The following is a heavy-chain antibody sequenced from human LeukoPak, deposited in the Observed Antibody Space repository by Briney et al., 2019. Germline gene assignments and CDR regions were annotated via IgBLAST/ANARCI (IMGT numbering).Heavy chain of an antibody. CDR3: AKDRVARGEYFDY. J-gene: IGHJ4*02. Sequence: GGSLRLSCAASGFTFSDHAMSWVRQAPGKGLEWVSGISGSGDYTYHADSVKGRFTISRDNSKNTLYLQMNSLRAKDTAKYYCAKDRVARGEYFDYWGQGTLVAVSS. D-gene: IGHD5-12*01. CDR1: GFTFSDHA. CDR2: ISGSGDYT. V-gene: IGHV3-23*01.